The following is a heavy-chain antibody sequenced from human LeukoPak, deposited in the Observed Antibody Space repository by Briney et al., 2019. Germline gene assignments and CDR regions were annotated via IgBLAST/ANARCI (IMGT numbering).Heavy chain of an antibody. Sequence: GGSLRLSCAASGFTFDDYGMSWVRQAPGKGLEWASGINWNGGSTGYADSVKGRFTISRDNAKNTLYLQMNSLRTEDTAVYYCAKGVSINWADYYFHYWGQGTLVTVSS. CDR1: GFTFDDYG. J-gene: IGHJ4*02. CDR2: INWNGGST. CDR3: AKGVSINWADYYFHY. V-gene: IGHV3-20*04. D-gene: IGHD3-16*01.